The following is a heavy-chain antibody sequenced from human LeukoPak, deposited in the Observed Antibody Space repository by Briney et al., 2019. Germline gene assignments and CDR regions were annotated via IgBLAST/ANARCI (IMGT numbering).Heavy chain of an antibody. Sequence: SETLSLTCTVPGGSISSYYWSWIRQPPGKGLEWLGHIYYIGSTNYNPPLKGRVTISVDPSKNQFSLKLSSVTAADTAVYYCARVESNKIIAAAEFDYWGQGTLVTVSS. CDR3: ARVESNKIIAAAEFDY. CDR2: IYYIGST. V-gene: IGHV4-59*12. D-gene: IGHD6-13*01. J-gene: IGHJ4*02. CDR1: GGSISSYY.